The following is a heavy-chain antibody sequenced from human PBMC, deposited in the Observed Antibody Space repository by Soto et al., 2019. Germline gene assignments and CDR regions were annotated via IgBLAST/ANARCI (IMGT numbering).Heavy chain of an antibody. CDR2: IYRGGDT. J-gene: IGHJ3*02. V-gene: IGHV3-53*04. Sequence: EVQLVESGGGLVQPGGSLRLSCSVSGFTVSYNYMSWVRQAPGKGLEWVSVIYRGGDTYYADSVKGRFTISRDNSKNTLYLQMDSLRSEDTAVYYCAKERGSVGEYGWGDGFDIWGQGTPVTVSS. CDR1: GFTVSYNY. CDR3: AKERGSVGEYGWGDGFDI. D-gene: IGHD3-10*01.